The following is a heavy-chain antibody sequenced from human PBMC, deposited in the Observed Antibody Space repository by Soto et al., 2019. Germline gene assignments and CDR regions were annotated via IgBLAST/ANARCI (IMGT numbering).Heavy chain of an antibody. J-gene: IGHJ3*02. Sequence: QLQLQESGPGLVKPSETLSLTCTVSGGSISSSSYYWGWIRQPPGKGLGWIGSIYYSGSTYYNPSLKSRVPISAGPSQNPFPRNLSSGTAADTAVYSCAETSRGGGWYPPDAFDIWGQGTVVTVSS. CDR1: GGSISSSSYY. D-gene: IGHD6-19*01. CDR2: IYYSGST. CDR3: AETSRGGGWYPPDAFDI. V-gene: IGHV4-39*01.